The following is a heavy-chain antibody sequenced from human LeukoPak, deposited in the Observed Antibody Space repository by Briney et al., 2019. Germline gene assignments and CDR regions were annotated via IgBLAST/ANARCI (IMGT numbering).Heavy chain of an antibody. D-gene: IGHD6-19*01. J-gene: IGHJ4*02. CDR3: ARGRIAVAGTKNYFDY. CDR1: GGSISSYY. CDR2: IYYSGST. Sequence: KPSETLSLTCTVSGGSISSYYWSWIRQPPGKGLEWIGDIYYSGSTNYNPSLKSRVTISVDTSKNQFSLKLSSVTAADTAVYYCARGRIAVAGTKNYFDYRGQGTLVTVSS. V-gene: IGHV4-59*01.